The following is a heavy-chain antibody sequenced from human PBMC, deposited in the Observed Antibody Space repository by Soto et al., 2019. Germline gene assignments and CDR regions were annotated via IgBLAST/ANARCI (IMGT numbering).Heavy chain of an antibody. V-gene: IGHV3-30-3*02. J-gene: IGHJ4*02. CDR2: ISFNGDEK. Sequence: PGGSLRLSCAASGFTFRRYAMHWVRQAPGKGLEWVAVISFNGDEKYYADSVKGRFSIFRDNSKDTLSLQMNSLRSDDTAVYICATEDWSAYHQDFWGQGVLVTVYS. CDR1: GFTFRRYA. D-gene: IGHD3-3*01. CDR3: ATEDWSAYHQDF.